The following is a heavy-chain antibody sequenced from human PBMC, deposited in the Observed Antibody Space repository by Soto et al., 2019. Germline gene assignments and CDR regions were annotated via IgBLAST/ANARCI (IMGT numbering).Heavy chain of an antibody. J-gene: IGHJ4*02. CDR3: ARDRDDYGSGNYYNRIDF. CDR1: GGIFSTYA. V-gene: IGHV1-69*01. Sequence: QVQVIQSGAEVKKPGSSVNVSCQGSGGIFSTYAISWLRQAPGQGLEWMGGIIPIFGTPNYAQNFQGRVTITADESTSTAYMELSGLRSEDTAVYYCARDRDDYGSGNYYNRIDFWGQGTLVTVSS. CDR2: IIPIFGTP. D-gene: IGHD3-10*01.